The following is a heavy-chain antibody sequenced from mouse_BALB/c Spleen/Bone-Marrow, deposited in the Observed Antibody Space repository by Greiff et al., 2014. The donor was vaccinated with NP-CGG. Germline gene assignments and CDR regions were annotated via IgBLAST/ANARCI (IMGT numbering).Heavy chain of an antibody. CDR1: EYEFPSHD. CDR3: ARSPTMYWYFDV. D-gene: IGHD2-10*01. CDR2: INSDGGST. J-gene: IGHJ1*01. V-gene: IGHV5-2*01. Sequence: VQLQQPGGGLVQPGESLKLSCESNEYEFPSHDMSWVRKTPEKRLELVAAINSDGGSTYYPDTMERRFIISRDNTKKTLYLQMSSLRSEDTALYYCARSPTMYWYFDVWGAGTTVTVSS.